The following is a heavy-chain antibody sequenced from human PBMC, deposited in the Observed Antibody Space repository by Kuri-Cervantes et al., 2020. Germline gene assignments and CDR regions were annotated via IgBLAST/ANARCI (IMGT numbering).Heavy chain of an antibody. CDR1: GYTFSNSA. Sequence: SVKVSCKASGYTFSNSAISWVRQAPGQGLEWMGGIIPIFGTANYAQKFQGRVTITTDESTSTAYMELSSLRSEDTAVYYCARVHCSGGSCYDYYYYYMDVWGKGTTVTVSS. CDR3: ARVHCSGGSCYDYYYYYMDV. D-gene: IGHD2-15*01. J-gene: IGHJ6*03. CDR2: IIPIFGTA. V-gene: IGHV1-69*05.